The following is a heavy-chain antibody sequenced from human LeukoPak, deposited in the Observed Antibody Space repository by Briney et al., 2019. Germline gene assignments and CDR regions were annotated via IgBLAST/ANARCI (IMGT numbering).Heavy chain of an antibody. CDR2: IFSGGDT. Sequence: GGSLRLSCAAFGFTVSGNYMSWVRQAPGKGLECVAVIFSGGDTYYADSVKGRFTISRDKSMNTLYLQMNSLRAEDTAVYYCARDWDNGRAERPAWGQGTLVTVSS. D-gene: IGHD2-8*01. V-gene: IGHV3-53*01. J-gene: IGHJ5*02. CDR3: ARDWDNGRAERPA. CDR1: GFTVSGNY.